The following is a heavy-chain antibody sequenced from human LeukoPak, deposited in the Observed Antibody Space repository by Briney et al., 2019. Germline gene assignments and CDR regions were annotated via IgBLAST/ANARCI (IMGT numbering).Heavy chain of an antibody. Sequence: GGSLRLSCAASGFTFSSYSMNWVRQAPGKGLEWVSSISSSSSYIYYADSVKGRFTISRDNSKNTLYLQMNSLRAEDTAVYYCARGTPLYGSGRYYFDYWGQGTLVTVSS. CDR3: ARGTPLYGSGRYYFDY. V-gene: IGHV3-21*01. CDR1: GFTFSSYS. CDR2: ISSSSSYI. D-gene: IGHD3-10*01. J-gene: IGHJ4*02.